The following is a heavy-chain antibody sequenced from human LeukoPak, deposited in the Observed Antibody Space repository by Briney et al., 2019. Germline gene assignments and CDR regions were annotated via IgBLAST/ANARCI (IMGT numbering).Heavy chain of an antibody. CDR3: ARSRGPNYYYYGMDV. CDR1: GYTFTGYY. Sequence: KVSCKASGYTFTGYYMHWVRQMPGKGLEWMGIIYPGDSDTRYSPSFQGQVTISADKSFSTAHLQWSSLKASDTAMYYCARSRGPNYYYYGMDVWGQGTTVTVSS. D-gene: IGHD6-25*01. J-gene: IGHJ6*02. CDR2: IYPGDSDT. V-gene: IGHV5-51*01.